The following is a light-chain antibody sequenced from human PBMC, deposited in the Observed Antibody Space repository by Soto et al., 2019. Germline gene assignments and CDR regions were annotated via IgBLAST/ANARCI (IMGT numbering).Light chain of an antibody. V-gene: IGKV3-20*01. CDR1: QSVSNNY. CDR2: GAS. CDR3: QQFSSYPLT. J-gene: IGKJ4*01. Sequence: EIVLTQPPGTLSLSPGERATLSCRASQSVSNNYLAWYQQKPGQAPRLLIYGASNRATGIPDRFSGSGSGTDFTLTISRLEPEDFAVYYCQQFSSYPLTFGGGTKVDIK.